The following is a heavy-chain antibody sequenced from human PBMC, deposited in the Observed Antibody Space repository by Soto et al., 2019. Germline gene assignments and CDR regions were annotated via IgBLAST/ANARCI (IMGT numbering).Heavy chain of an antibody. V-gene: IGHV1-18*01. D-gene: IGHD6-13*01. CDR1: GYSFTSYA. CDR3: ARVPLNRSWS. J-gene: IGHJ5*01. Sequence: GSAGNVSCEASGYSFTSYAINWVRQAPGQGLEWMGWISAYNGNRKYAQKFQDRVTMIIDTSTTTAYMELTSLRSDDTAFYYCARVPLNRSWSWG. CDR2: ISAYNGNR.